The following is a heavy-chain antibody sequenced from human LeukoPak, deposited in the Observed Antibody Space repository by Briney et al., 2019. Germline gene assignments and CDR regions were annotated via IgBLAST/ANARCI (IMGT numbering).Heavy chain of an antibody. D-gene: IGHD6-19*01. CDR2: ISGSGGTT. Sequence: GGSLRLSCAASGFTFSDYAVTWVRQAPGKRLEWVSAISGSGGTTYYADSVKGRFTITRDNSKNTLSLQMNSPRAEDTGLYYCVKDQGAGYSSGWWSADYWGQGTLVTVSS. CDR3: VKDQGAGYSSGWWSADY. V-gene: IGHV3-23*01. CDR1: GFTFSDYA. J-gene: IGHJ4*02.